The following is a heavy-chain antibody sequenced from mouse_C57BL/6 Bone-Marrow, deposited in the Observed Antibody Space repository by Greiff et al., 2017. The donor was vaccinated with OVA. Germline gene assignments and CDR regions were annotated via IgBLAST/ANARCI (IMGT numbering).Heavy chain of an antibody. CDR1: GFSLTSYG. V-gene: IGHV2-2*01. J-gene: IGHJ2*01. Sequence: QVQLKQSGPGLVQPSQSLSITCTVSGFSLTSYGVHWVRQSPGKGLEWLGVIWSSGSTDYNAAFISRLSISKDNSKSQVFFKMNSLQADDTAIYYCARNSRWLLRYLDYWGQGTTLTVSS. CDR2: IWSSGST. D-gene: IGHD2-3*01. CDR3: ARNSRWLLRYLDY.